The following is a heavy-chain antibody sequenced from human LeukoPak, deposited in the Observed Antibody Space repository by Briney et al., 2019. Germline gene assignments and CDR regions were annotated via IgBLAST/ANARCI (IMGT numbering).Heavy chain of an antibody. CDR2: IYTSGST. Sequence: SETLSLTCTVSGGSISSYYWGWIRQPPGKGLEWIGYIYTSGSTNYNPSLKSRVTISVDTSKNQFSLKLSSVTAADTAVYYCARQATMWYYFDYWGQGTLVTVSS. V-gene: IGHV4-4*09. J-gene: IGHJ4*02. D-gene: IGHD5-12*01. CDR1: GGSISSYY. CDR3: ARQATMWYYFDY.